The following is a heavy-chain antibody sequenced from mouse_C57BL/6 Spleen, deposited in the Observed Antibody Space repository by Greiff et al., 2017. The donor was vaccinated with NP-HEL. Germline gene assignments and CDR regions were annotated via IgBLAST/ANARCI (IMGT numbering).Heavy chain of an antibody. V-gene: IGHV1-15*01. Sequence: QVQLQQSGAELVRPGASVTLSCKASGYTFTDYEMHWVKQTPVHGLEWIGAIDPETGGTAYNQKFKGKAILTADKSSSTAYMELRSLTSEDSAVYYCTRSPLTTVVATSYYFDYWGQGTTLTVSS. CDR2: IDPETGGT. D-gene: IGHD1-1*01. CDR3: TRSPLTTVVATSYYFDY. J-gene: IGHJ2*01. CDR1: GYTFTDYE.